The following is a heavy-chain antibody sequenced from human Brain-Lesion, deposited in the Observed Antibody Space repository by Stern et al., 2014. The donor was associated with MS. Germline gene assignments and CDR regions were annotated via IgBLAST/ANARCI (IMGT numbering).Heavy chain of an antibody. CDR2: INPIFGSP. J-gene: IGHJ5*02. D-gene: IGHD5-18*01. CDR3: AKDGPALVTNWFDP. Sequence: VQLVQSGPEVKKPGSSVQVSCKASGGTFGTYPITWLRQAPGQGLEWMGRINPIFGSPNYAQKFQGRVTISADRSTTPVYMKLSSLKSDDAAVYYCAKDGPALVTNWFDPWGRGTLVTVSS. V-gene: IGHV1-69*06. CDR1: GGTFGTYP.